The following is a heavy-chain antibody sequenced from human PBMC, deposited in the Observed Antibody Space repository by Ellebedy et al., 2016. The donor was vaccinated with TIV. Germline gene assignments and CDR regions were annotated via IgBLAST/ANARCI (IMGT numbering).Heavy chain of an antibody. CDR3: ARGALRITMIVVVRGSPRFDY. Sequence: SETLSLTXAVYGGSFSGYYWSWIRQPPGKGLEWIGEINHSGSTNYNPSLKSRVTISVDTSKNQFSLKLSSVTAADTAVYYCARGALRITMIVVVRGSPRFDYWGQGTLVTVSS. CDR2: INHSGST. D-gene: IGHD3-22*01. J-gene: IGHJ4*02. CDR1: GGSFSGYY. V-gene: IGHV4-34*01.